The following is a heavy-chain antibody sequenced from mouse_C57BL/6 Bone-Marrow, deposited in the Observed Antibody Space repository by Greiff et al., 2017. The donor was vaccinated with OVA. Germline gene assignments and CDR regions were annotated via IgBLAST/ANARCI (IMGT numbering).Heavy chain of an antibody. D-gene: IGHD2-2*01. J-gene: IGHJ2*01. V-gene: IGHV1-55*01. Sequence: QVQLQQPGAELVKPGASVKMSCKASGYTFTSYWITWVKQRPGQGLEWIGDIYPGSGSTNYNEKFKSKATLTVDTSSSTADMQLSSLTSEDSAVYYCAPMVTTGYYFDYWGQGTTLTVSS. CDR2: IYPGSGST. CDR1: GYTFTSYW. CDR3: APMVTTGYYFDY.